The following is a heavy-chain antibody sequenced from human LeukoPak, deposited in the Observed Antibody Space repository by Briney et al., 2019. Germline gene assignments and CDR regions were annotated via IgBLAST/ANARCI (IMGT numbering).Heavy chain of an antibody. CDR1: GFSFSSYN. J-gene: IGHJ4*02. Sequence: GGSLRLSCAASGFSFSSYNMNWVRLTPGKGLEWVSSITSSSTYTFYADSVKGRFTISRDNAKNSLDLEMNGLRDEDTAVYYCARDRRAVAVYFDYWGQGTLVTVSS. D-gene: IGHD6-19*01. V-gene: IGHV3-21*01. CDR2: ITSSSTYT. CDR3: ARDRRAVAVYFDY.